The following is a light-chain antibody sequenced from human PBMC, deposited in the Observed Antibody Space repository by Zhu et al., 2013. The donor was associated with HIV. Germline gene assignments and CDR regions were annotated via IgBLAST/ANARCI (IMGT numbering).Light chain of an antibody. V-gene: IGLV3-21*01. CDR1: NIGSRS. CDR3: QVWDSSTVV. CDR2: NDR. Sequence: SYELTQPPSVSVAPGETASITCGGDNIGSRSVHWYQQKSGQAPVLVIYNDRGRPSGIPERFSGSNSGNTAILTISRVEAGDEGDYYCQVWDSSTVVFGGGTKLTVL. J-gene: IGLJ2*01.